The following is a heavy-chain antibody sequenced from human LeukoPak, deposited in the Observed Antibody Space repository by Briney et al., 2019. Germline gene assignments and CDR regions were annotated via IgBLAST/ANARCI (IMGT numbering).Heavy chain of an antibody. D-gene: IGHD2-21*02. CDR3: ARGRADYYFDY. CDR1: GFTFSGYS. CDR2: ISSGSSAI. V-gene: IGHV3-48*01. J-gene: IGHJ4*02. Sequence: PGGSLRLSCAASGFTFSGYSMNWVRQAPGKGLEWVSYISSGSSAIYYADSVKGRFTISRDNAKNSLYLQMNSLRAEDTAVYYCARGRADYYFDYWGQGTLVTVSS.